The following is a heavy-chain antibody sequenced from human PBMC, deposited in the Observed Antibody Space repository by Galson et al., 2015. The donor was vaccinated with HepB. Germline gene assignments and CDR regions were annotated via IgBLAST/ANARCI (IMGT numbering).Heavy chain of an antibody. CDR3: ARDRMRGIAAAGTYYYYGMDV. CDR2: ISSSSSYI. D-gene: IGHD6-13*01. Sequence: SLRLSCAASGFTFGSYSMNWVRQAPGKGLEWVSSISSSSSYIYYADSVKGRFTISRDNAKNSLYLQMNSLRAEDTAVYYCARDRMRGIAAAGTYYYYGMDVWGQGTTVTVSS. CDR1: GFTFGSYS. V-gene: IGHV3-21*01. J-gene: IGHJ6*02.